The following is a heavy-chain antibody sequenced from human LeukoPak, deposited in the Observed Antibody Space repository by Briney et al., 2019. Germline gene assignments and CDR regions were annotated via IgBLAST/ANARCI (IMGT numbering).Heavy chain of an antibody. CDR3: AKDVEAARRANNWFDP. J-gene: IGHJ5*02. V-gene: IGHV3-23*01. Sequence: GGSLRLSCAACGFTFSSYAMSWVRQAPGKGLEWVSAISGSGGSTYYADSVKGRFTISRDNSKNTLYLQMNSLRAEDTAVYYCAKDVEAARRANNWFDPWGQGTLVTVSS. CDR2: ISGSGGST. CDR1: GFTFSSYA. D-gene: IGHD6-6*01.